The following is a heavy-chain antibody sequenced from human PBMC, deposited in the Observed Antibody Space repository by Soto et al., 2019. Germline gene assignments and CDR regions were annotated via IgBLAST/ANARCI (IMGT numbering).Heavy chain of an antibody. CDR1: GFTFSSYG. CDR3: ARDSSRYSGYDGYYYGMDV. CDR2: IWYDGSNK. D-gene: IGHD5-12*01. Sequence: QAGGSLRLSCAASGFTFSSYGMHWVRQAPGKGLEWVAVIWYDGSNKYYADSVKGRFTISRDNSKNTLYLQMNSLRAEDTAVYYCARDSSRYSGYDGYYYGMDVWGQGTTVTVSS. J-gene: IGHJ6*02. V-gene: IGHV3-33*01.